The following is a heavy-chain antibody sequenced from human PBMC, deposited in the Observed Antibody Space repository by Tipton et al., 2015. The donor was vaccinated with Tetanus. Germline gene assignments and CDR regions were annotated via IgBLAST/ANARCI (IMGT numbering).Heavy chain of an antibody. J-gene: IGHJ4*02. V-gene: IGHV4-59*01. CDR1: GGSISSYY. Sequence: TLSLTCSVFGGSISSYYWSWIRQPPGKGLEWIGHIYYSGNTNYSPSLKSRVTVSVDTSKNQLSLELTSVTAADTAVYYCAGFRRGFGGPLDYWGQGTLVTVSS. CDR2: IYYSGNT. CDR3: AGFRRGFGGPLDY. D-gene: IGHD3-10*01.